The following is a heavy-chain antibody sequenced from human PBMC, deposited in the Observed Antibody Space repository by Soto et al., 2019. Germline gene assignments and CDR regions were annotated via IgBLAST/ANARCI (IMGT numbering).Heavy chain of an antibody. CDR2: MNPNSGNT. D-gene: IGHD3-3*01. CDR3: ARGRRIFAPYGMDV. J-gene: IGHJ6*02. V-gene: IGHV1-8*01. CDR1: GYTFTSYH. Sequence: QVQLVQSGAEVKKPGASVKVSCKASGYTFTSYHINWVRQATGQGLEWMGWMNPNSGNTGYAQKFQGRVTMTRNTSISTAYMELSSLRSEDTAVYYCARGRRIFAPYGMDVWGQGTTVTVSS.